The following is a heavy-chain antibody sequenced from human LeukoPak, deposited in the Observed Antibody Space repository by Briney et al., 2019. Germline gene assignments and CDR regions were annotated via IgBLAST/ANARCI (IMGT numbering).Heavy chain of an antibody. V-gene: IGHV3-23*01. Sequence: GGSLRLSCAASGFTFSSYSMSWVRQAPGKGLEWVSAISGSGGSTYYADSVKGRFTISRDNSKNTLYLQMNSLRAEDTAVYYCAKDRGVQDAVLALDYWGQGTLVTVSS. CDR2: ISGSGGST. CDR3: AKDRGVQDAVLALDY. J-gene: IGHJ4*02. D-gene: IGHD3-10*01. CDR1: GFTFSSYS.